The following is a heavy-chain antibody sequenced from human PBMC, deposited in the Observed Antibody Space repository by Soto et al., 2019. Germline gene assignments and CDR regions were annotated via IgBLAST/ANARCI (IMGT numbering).Heavy chain of an antibody. CDR2: IVVGSGNT. J-gene: IGHJ3*02. V-gene: IGHV1-58*01. CDR1: GFTFTTSA. D-gene: IGHD3-22*01. CDR3: AALLRDSSGYYYVGSAFDI. Sequence: QMQLVQSGPEVKKPGTSVKVSCKASGFTFTTSAVQWVRQARGQRLEWIGWIVVGSGNTNFAQKFQERVTITRDMSTSTDYMERSSLRSEDTAVYYCAALLRDSSGYYYVGSAFDIWGQGTMVSVSS.